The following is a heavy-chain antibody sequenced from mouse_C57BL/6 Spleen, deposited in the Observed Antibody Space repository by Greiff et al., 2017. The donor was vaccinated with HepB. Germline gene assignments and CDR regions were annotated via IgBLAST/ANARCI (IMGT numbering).Heavy chain of an antibody. Sequence: EVQLQQSGPELVKPGASVKISCKASGYTFTDYYMNWVKQSHGKSLEWIGDINPNNGGTSYNQKFKGKATLTVDKSSSTAYMELRSLTSEDSAVYYCARSVYGYFAYWGQGTLVTVSA. D-gene: IGHD2-2*01. CDR3: ARSVYGYFAY. CDR2: INPNNGGT. V-gene: IGHV1-26*01. J-gene: IGHJ3*01. CDR1: GYTFTDYY.